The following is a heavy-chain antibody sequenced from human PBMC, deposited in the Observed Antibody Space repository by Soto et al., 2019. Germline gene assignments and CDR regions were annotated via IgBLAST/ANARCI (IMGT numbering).Heavy chain of an antibody. J-gene: IGHJ6*02. V-gene: IGHV3-30-3*01. CDR3: ARERRVGATTGQYYYGMDV. Sequence: QVQLVESGGGVVQPGRSLRLSCAASGFTFSSYAMHWVRQAPGKGLEWVAVISYDGSNKYYADSVKGRFTISRDNSKNALCLQVNSRRAEDTAVYYCARERRVGATTGQYYYGMDVWGQGTTVTVSS. CDR2: ISYDGSNK. D-gene: IGHD1-26*01. CDR1: GFTFSSYA.